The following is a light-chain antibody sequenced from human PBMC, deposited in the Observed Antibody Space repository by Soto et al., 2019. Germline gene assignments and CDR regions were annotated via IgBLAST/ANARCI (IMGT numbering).Light chain of an antibody. V-gene: IGKV3-20*01. CDR3: QQYGSSPLT. CDR2: GAS. CDR1: QSISSSY. Sequence: TQSPSTLSASVGDRVTITCLASQSISSSYLAWYQQKPGQAPRLLVYGASIRATGIPDRFSGSGSGTDFTLTISRLEPEDFVVYFCQQYGSSPLTFGGGTKVDIK. J-gene: IGKJ4*01.